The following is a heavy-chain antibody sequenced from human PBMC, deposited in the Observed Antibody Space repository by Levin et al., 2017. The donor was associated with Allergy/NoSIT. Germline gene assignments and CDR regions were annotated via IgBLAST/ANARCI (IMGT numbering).Heavy chain of an antibody. CDR3: ARDYYDSSGFSYFGGY. V-gene: IGHV3-48*01. D-gene: IGHD3-22*01. CDR2: ISGSANVI. J-gene: IGHJ4*02. Sequence: GGSLRLSCAASGFTFGYYNMNWVRQAPGKGLEWVSYISGSANVIYYTDSVKGRFTISRDNAKNSLYLQMNSLRAEDTAVYYCARDYYDSSGFSYFGGYWGQGTLVTVSS. CDR1: GFTFGYYN.